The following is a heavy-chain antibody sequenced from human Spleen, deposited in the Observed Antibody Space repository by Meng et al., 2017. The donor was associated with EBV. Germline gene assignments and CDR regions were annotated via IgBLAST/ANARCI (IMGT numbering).Heavy chain of an antibody. CDR2: TYYRSKWYS. CDR1: GESVSSNWAA. Sequence: QVQLQQSGAGLVKPLKTSSLTCAIPGESVSSNWAAWNWIRQSRSRGLEWLGRTYYRSKWYSDYDVSVRSRITINPDTSKNQFSLQLNSVTPEDTAVYYCARTPDSAADWFDPWGQGTLVTVSS. J-gene: IGHJ5*02. V-gene: IGHV6-1*01. CDR3: ARTPDSAADWFDP. D-gene: IGHD3-22*01.